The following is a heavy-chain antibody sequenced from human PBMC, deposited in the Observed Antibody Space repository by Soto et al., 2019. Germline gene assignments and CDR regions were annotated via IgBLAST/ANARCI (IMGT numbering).Heavy chain of an antibody. CDR2: ITSGAGT. J-gene: IGHJ4*02. CDR3: AKGSNWNDRFFNY. CDR1: GFTFSKFA. D-gene: IGHD1-1*01. V-gene: IGHV3-23*01. Sequence: GGSLRLSCAASGFTFSKFAMGWRRQAPGKGLECVSAITSGAGTYYADSVKGRFTISRDNSKNTVLLQMNSLRADDTAVYYCAKGSNWNDRFFNYWGQGSLVTVSS.